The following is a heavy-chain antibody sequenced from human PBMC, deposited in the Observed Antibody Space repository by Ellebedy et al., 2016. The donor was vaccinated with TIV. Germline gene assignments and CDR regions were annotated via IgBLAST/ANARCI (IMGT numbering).Heavy chain of an antibody. Sequence: GESLKISCAASGFTFSSYGMHWVRQAPGKGLEWVAVIWYDGSNKYYADSVKGRFTISRDNSKNTLYLQMNSLRAEDTAVYYCARDQDTAMVTGYYFDYWGQGTLVTVSS. CDR1: GFTFSSYG. J-gene: IGHJ4*02. D-gene: IGHD5-18*01. CDR3: ARDQDTAMVTGYYFDY. CDR2: IWYDGSNK. V-gene: IGHV3-33*01.